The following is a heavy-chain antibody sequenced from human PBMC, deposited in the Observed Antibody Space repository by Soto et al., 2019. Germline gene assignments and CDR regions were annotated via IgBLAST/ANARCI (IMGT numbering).Heavy chain of an antibody. CDR1: GGTFSTYA. CDR2: IIPMFGTA. Sequence: QVQLVQSGAEVKKPESSVKVSCKAPGGTFSTYAISWVRQAPGQGLEWMGGIIPMFGTANYAQRFQDRVTXTXXESTNTVYMELSSLRSEDTGVYFCASGIQLWLRRINNGYSGWGQGTLVTVSS. D-gene: IGHD5-18*01. CDR3: ASGIQLWLRRINNGYSG. V-gene: IGHV1-69*05. J-gene: IGHJ4*02.